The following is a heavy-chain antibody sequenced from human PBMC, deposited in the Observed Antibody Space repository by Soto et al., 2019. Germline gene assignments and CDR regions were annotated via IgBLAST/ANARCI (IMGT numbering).Heavy chain of an antibody. V-gene: IGHV3-74*01. J-gene: IGHJ4*02. CDR1: GFTFNSYW. CDR2: INSDGSDT. Sequence: EVQLVESGGGLVQPGGSLRLSCAASGFTFNSYWMHWVRQAPGKGLVWVSHINSDGSDTSYADSVKGRFTISRDNAKNAPYLHINSLRAEDTAVYYCVRDHVGLGIDYWGRGTLVTVSS. CDR3: VRDHVGLGIDY. D-gene: IGHD1-26*01.